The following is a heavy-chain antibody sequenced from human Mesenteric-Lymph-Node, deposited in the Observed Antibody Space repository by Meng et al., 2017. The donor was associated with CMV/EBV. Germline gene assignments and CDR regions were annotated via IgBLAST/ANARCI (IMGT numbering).Heavy chain of an antibody. D-gene: IGHD1-20*01. CDR1: GGAFSDTY. V-gene: IGHV4-34*01. J-gene: IGHJ4*02. CDR3: ARGRITTTPFLDY. Sequence: CTVHGGAFSDTYSAGSRQPPGKGREWIGEIKHSGSTTYNASLKSRVTISVDTSKNQSSLRLSFVTAADTAAYYCARGRITTTPFLDYWGQGSLVTVSS. CDR2: IKHSGST.